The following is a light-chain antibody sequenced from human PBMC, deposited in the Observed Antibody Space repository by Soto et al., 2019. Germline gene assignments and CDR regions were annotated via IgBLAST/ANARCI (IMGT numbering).Light chain of an antibody. CDR1: SSDVGAYKF. Sequence: QSALTQPASVSGSPGQSITIFCSGTSSDVGAYKFVSWYRHHPGKAPQVMIYEVSNRPSGVSNRFSGSKSGNTASLTISGLQPEDEGGYYCSSYTSTSTPWVFGGGTKVTVL. CDR2: EVS. CDR3: SSYTSTSTPWV. J-gene: IGLJ3*02. V-gene: IGLV2-14*01.